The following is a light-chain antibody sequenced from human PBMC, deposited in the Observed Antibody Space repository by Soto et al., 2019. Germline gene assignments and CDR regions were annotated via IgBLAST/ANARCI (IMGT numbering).Light chain of an antibody. CDR2: EAS. Sequence: DIQLTQSPSLLSASVGDRVTITCRASHDISTYLAWYQQKPGKAPKLMIYEASTLQSGVPSRFSGSGSGTDFTLTISSLQPEDFATYYCQQGYSFPITFGQGTRLEIK. V-gene: IGKV1-9*01. CDR3: QQGYSFPIT. CDR1: HDISTY. J-gene: IGKJ5*01.